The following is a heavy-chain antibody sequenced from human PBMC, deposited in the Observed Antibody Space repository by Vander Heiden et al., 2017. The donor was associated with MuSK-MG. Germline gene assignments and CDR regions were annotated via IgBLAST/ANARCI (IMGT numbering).Heavy chain of an antibody. V-gene: IGHV1-24*01. Sequence: QVQLVQSGAEVKKPGASVKVSCKVSGYTLTEFSMHWVRQAPGKGLEWMGGFDPEDGETIYAQKFQGRVTMTEDTSTDTAYMELSSLSPDDTAMYYCATGGGGYDLGLAFDYWGQGTLVTVSS. CDR2: FDPEDGET. CDR3: ATGGGGYDLGLAFDY. J-gene: IGHJ4*02. CDR1: GYTLTEFS. D-gene: IGHD5-12*01.